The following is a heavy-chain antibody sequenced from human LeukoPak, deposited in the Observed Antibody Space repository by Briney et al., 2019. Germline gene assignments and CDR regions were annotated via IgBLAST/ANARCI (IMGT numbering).Heavy chain of an antibody. Sequence: GGSLRLSCAASGFTFSSYWMNWVRQAPGKGLEWVSSISSSSSYIYYADSVKGRFTISRDNAKNSLYLQMNSLRAEDTAVYYCARDAPKGYCSGGSCYSWFDPWGQGTLVTVSS. CDR1: GFTFSSYW. D-gene: IGHD2-15*01. CDR3: ARDAPKGYCSGGSCYSWFDP. CDR2: ISSSSSYI. J-gene: IGHJ5*02. V-gene: IGHV3-21*01.